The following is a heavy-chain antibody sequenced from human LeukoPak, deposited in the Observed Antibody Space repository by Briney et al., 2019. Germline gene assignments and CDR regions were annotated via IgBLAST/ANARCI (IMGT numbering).Heavy chain of an antibody. CDR1: GGSISSGGYS. Sequence: PSQTLSLTCAVSGGSISSGGYSWSWIRQPPGKGLEWIGYIYHSGSTYYNPSLKSRVTISVDTSKNQFSLQLSSVTAADTAVYYCARRPASSTGSYYFDYWGQGTLVTVSS. V-gene: IGHV4-30-2*01. J-gene: IGHJ4*02. CDR2: IYHSGST. CDR3: ARRPASSTGSYYFDY. D-gene: IGHD6-19*01.